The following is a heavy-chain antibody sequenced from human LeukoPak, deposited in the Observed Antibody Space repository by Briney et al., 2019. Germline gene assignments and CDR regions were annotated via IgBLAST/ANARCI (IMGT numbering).Heavy chain of an antibody. CDR2: ISAYNGNT. D-gene: IGHD3-3*01. J-gene: IGHJ6*02. CDR1: GYTVTSYG. V-gene: IGHV1-18*01. CDR3: AREGTIFGVVINNYYYYGMDV. Sequence: ASVTVSCTASGYTVTSYGISWVRQAPGQGLEWMGWISAYNGNTNYAQKLQGRVTMTTDTSTSTAYMELRSLRSDDTAVYYCAREGTIFGVVINNYYYYGMDVWGQGTTVTVSS.